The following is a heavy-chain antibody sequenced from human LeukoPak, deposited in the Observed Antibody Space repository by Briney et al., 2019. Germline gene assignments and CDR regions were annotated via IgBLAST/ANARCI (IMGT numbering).Heavy chain of an antibody. CDR1: GGSISSYY. Sequence: SETLSLTRTVSGGSISSYYWSWIRQPPGKGLEWIGYIYYSGSTNYNPSLKSRVTMSVDTSTNQFSLKLSSVTAADTAVYYCATSIEKSGYYYFDYWGQGTLVTVSS. CDR2: IYYSGST. CDR3: ATSIEKSGYYYFDY. V-gene: IGHV4-59*01. D-gene: IGHD5-12*01. J-gene: IGHJ4*02.